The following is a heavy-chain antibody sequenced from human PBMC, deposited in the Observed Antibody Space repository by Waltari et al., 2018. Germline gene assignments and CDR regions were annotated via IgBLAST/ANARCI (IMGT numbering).Heavy chain of an antibody. Sequence: EVQLVESGGGLVKPGGSLRLSCAASGFTFSSYSMNWVRQAPGKGLEWVSSISSSSSYIYDADSVKGRFTISRDNAKNSRDLQMNSLRAEDTAVYYCARVTERWLQLTYYYYMDVWGKGTTVTVS. CDR2: ISSSSSYI. CDR3: ARVTERWLQLTYYYYMDV. CDR1: GFTFSSYS. D-gene: IGHD5-12*01. J-gene: IGHJ6*03. V-gene: IGHV3-21*01.